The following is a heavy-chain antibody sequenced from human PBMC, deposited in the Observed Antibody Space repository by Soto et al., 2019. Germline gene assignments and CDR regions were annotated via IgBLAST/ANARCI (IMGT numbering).Heavy chain of an antibody. J-gene: IGHJ6*02. CDR3: ARENYHESRVYYLPDYSSYGLDV. Sequence: QVQVVQSGGEVKKPGSSVKVSCKASGGTLSSYAISWVRQAPGQGLEWMGGIIPMLGATNYAQNFQGRVTITADESTTTAYMELTSLRPGDAAVYYCARENYHESRVYYLPDYSSYGLDVWGQGTTVTVSS. V-gene: IGHV1-69*01. CDR2: IIPMLGAT. CDR1: GGTLSSYA. D-gene: IGHD3-22*01.